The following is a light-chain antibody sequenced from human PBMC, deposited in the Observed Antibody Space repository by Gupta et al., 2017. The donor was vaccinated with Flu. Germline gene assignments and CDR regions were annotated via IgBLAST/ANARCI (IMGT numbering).Light chain of an antibody. CDR2: LGS. V-gene: IGKV2-28*01. CDR1: QSLLHSNGYNY. J-gene: IGKJ2*01. CDR3: MQTLQTPWT. Sequence: DIVMTQSALSLPVTLGEPASISCRSSQSLLHSNGYNYLDWYLQKPGQSPQLLIYLGSKRDSGVPDRFSGSGWGTDFTIKISRVEAEDVGVYYCMQTLQTPWTFGQGTKLEIK.